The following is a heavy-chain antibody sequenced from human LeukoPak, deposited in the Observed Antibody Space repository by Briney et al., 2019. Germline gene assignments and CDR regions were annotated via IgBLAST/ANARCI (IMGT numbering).Heavy chain of an antibody. CDR2: ISGSGGST. CDR3: ARDNSYYYDSSGYRERAFDI. CDR1: GFTFSSYA. V-gene: IGHV3-23*01. Sequence: GGSLRLSCAASGFTFSSYAMSWVRQAPGKGLEWVSGISGSGGSTYHADSVKGRFTISRGNSKNTLYLQMNSLRAEDTAVYYCARDNSYYYDSSGYRERAFDIWGQGTMVTVSS. J-gene: IGHJ3*02. D-gene: IGHD3-22*01.